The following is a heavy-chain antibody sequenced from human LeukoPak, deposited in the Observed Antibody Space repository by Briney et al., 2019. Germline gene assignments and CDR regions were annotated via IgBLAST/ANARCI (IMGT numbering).Heavy chain of an antibody. Sequence: GSLRLSCEASGFSLSISGMNWVRQAPGKSLEWVSYISSSSDLMSYVASVKGRFTVSRGNAKNSLFLQMNSLRDEDTAVYYCARVLRGLYNLGDWGQGTLVTVSS. D-gene: IGHD3-10*01. V-gene: IGHV3-48*02. CDR3: ARVLRGLYNLGD. J-gene: IGHJ4*02. CDR1: GFSLSISG. CDR2: ISSSSDLM.